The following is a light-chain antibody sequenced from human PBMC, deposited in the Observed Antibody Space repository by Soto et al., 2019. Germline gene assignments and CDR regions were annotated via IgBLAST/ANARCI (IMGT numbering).Light chain of an antibody. CDR1: QGIKND. J-gene: IGKJ1*01. CDR3: LQHHSYPQT. Sequence: DIQTTQSPSSLSASVGDGVTITCRASQGIKNDLAWYQQKPGKAPKRLIYAVSSLQSEVPSRFSGSGSGTEFTLTISSLQPEDVATYYCLQHHSYPQTFGQGTKVEI. V-gene: IGKV1-17*01. CDR2: AVS.